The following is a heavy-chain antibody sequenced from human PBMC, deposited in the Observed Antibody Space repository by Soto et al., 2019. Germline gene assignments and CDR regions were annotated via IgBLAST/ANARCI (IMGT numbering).Heavy chain of an antibody. D-gene: IGHD3-3*01. Sequence: SESMPLGCTVSAGSISPYYSNWSRQLAGKGRGWIGRIDSSGSPNYNPSLKSRLTMSVDTSKNQFSLNLSSVTAADTAVYYCARGGHDFWSGPFDDWCQGSLGT. CDR2: IDSSGSP. V-gene: IGHV4-4*07. CDR3: ARGGHDFWSGPFDD. CDR1: AGSISPYY. J-gene: IGHJ4*02.